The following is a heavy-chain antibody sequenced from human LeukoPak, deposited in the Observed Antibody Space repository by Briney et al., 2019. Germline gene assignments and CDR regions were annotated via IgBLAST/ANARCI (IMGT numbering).Heavy chain of an antibody. CDR1: GGSISSYY. Sequence: PSETLSLTCTVSGGSISSYYWSWIRQPPGKGLEWIGYTYYSGSTNYNPSLKSRVTISVDTSKNQFSLKLSSVTAADTAVYYCARGIGRVFDIWGQGTMVTVSS. CDR3: ARGIGRVFDI. D-gene: IGHD5-24*01. CDR2: TYYSGST. J-gene: IGHJ3*02. V-gene: IGHV4-59*01.